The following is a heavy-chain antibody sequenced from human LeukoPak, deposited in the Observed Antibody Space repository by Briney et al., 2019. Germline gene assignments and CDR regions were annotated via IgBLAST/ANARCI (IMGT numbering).Heavy chain of an antibody. CDR1: GGSISSYY. Sequence: SETLSLTCTVSGGSISSYYWNWIRQPAGKGLEWIGRIYTSGSTNYNPSLKSRVTMSVDTSKNQFSLKLSSVTAADTAVYCCARDPLGSSGYYLDYWGQGTLVTVSS. J-gene: IGHJ4*02. D-gene: IGHD3-22*01. V-gene: IGHV4-4*07. CDR2: IYTSGST. CDR3: ARDPLGSSGYYLDY.